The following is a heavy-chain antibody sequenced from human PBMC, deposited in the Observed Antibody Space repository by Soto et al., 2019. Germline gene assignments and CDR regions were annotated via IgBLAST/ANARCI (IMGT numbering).Heavy chain of an antibody. CDR2: IYYSGST. CDR3: ARPGGYSYGHLNWFDP. J-gene: IGHJ5*02. CDR1: VGSISSSSYY. D-gene: IGHD5-18*01. Sequence: SETLSLTCTVSVGSISSSSYYWGWILQPPGKGLEWIGSIYYSGSTYYNPSLKSRVTISVDTSKNQFSLKLSSVTAADTAVYYCARPGGYSYGHLNWFDPWGQGTLVTVSS. V-gene: IGHV4-39*01.